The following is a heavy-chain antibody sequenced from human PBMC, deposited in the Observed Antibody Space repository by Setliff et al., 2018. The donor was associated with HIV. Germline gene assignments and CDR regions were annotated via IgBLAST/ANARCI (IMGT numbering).Heavy chain of an antibody. D-gene: IGHD3-3*01. CDR2: IYYSGST. Sequence: PSETLSLTCSVSGGSISGYYWTWIRQPPGKGLEWIGYIYYSGSTNYNPSLKSRVTISVDTSKNQFSLKLSSVTAADTAVYYCARGTAYYNFWSGYSQDYYYYMDVWGKGTTVTVPS. J-gene: IGHJ6*03. CDR3: ARGTAYYNFWSGYSQDYYYYMDV. CDR1: GGSISGYY. V-gene: IGHV4-59*12.